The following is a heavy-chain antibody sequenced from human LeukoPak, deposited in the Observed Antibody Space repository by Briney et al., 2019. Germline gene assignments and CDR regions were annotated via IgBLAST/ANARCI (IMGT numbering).Heavy chain of an antibody. V-gene: IGHV4-31*11. J-gene: IGHJ3*02. CDR1: GGSFSGYY. Sequence: SETLSLTCAVYGGSFSGYYWSWIRQHPGKGLEWIGYIYYSGSTYYNPSLKSRVTISVDTSKNQFSLKLSSVTAADTAVYYCARVGRTYYYDSSGYKNAFDIWGQGTMVTVSS. CDR2: IYYSGST. D-gene: IGHD3-22*01. CDR3: ARVGRTYYYDSSGYKNAFDI.